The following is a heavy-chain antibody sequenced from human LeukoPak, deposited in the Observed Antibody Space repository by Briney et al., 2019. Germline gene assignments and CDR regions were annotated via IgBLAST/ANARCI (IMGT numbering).Heavy chain of an antibody. J-gene: IGHJ4*02. CDR1: GFTFSGSA. CDR3: TSRLEMATIF. Sequence: GGFLRLSCAASGFTFSGSAMHWVRQASGKGLEWVGRIRSKANSYATAYAASVKGRFTISRDDSKNTAYLQMNSLKTEDTAVYYCTSRLEMATIFWGQGTLVTVSS. V-gene: IGHV3-73*01. D-gene: IGHD5-24*01. CDR2: IRSKANSYAT.